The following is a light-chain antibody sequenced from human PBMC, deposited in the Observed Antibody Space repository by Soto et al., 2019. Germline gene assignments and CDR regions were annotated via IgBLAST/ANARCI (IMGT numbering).Light chain of an antibody. V-gene: IGKV3-15*01. CDR2: GAF. CDR1: QAISTN. Sequence: EIVMTQSPATLSVSPGERVTLSCRASQAISTNLAWYQQKPGQSPRLLIYGAFGRATGVPARFAGSGSGTEFTLTISSLQSVDFAIYYCQQYTNWPRTFGLGTKLEVK. CDR3: QQYTNWPRT. J-gene: IGKJ1*01.